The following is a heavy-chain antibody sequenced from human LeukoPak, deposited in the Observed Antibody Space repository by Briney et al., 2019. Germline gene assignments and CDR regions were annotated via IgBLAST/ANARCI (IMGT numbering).Heavy chain of an antibody. D-gene: IGHD3-22*01. Sequence: PGRSLRLSRAASGFTFSSYAMHWVRQAPGKGLEWVAVISYDGSNKYYADSVKGRFTISRDNSKNTLYLQMNSLRAEDTAVYYCASETVDTAMGITYYYDSSGYDWGQGTLVTVSS. CDR1: GFTFSSYA. CDR2: ISYDGSNK. J-gene: IGHJ4*02. CDR3: ASETVDTAMGITYYYDSSGYD. V-gene: IGHV3-30*04.